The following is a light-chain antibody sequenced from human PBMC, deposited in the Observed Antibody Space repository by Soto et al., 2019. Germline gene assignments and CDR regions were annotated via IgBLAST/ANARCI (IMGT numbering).Light chain of an antibody. V-gene: IGLV2-14*01. CDR3: SSYTIRSTLV. CDR1: SGDVGGYNY. CDR2: DVS. Sequence: QSALTQPASVSASPGQSITISCTGSSGDVGGYNYVSWYQQHPGKAPKLMIYDVSNRPSGVSNRFSGSKSGYTASLTISGLQAEDEADYYCSSYTIRSTLVFGTGTKVTVL. J-gene: IGLJ1*01.